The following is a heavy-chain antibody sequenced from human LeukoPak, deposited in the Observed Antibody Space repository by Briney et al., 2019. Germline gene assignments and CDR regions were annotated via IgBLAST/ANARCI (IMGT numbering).Heavy chain of an antibody. V-gene: IGHV3-43*01. CDR3: AKATVRGYEFDY. Sequence: GGSLRLSCAASGFTFDDYTMHWVRQAPGKGLEWVSLVSWDGGSTYYADSVKGRFTISRDNSKNSLYLQMNSLRTEDTALYYCAKATVRGYEFDYWGQGTLVTVSS. J-gene: IGHJ4*02. D-gene: IGHD5-12*01. CDR1: GFTFDDYT. CDR2: VSWDGGST.